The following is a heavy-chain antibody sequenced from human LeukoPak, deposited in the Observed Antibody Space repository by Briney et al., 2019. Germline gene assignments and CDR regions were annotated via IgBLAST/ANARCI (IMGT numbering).Heavy chain of an antibody. D-gene: IGHD3-22*01. V-gene: IGHV1-69*05. CDR2: IIPIFGTA. CDR3: ARDAHSYYYDSSGIFDY. Sequence: WASVKVSCKASGGTFSSYAISWVRQAPGQGLEWMGGIIPIFGTANYAQKFQGGVTITTDESTSTAYMELSSLRSEDTAVYYCARDAHSYYYDSSGIFDYWGQGTLVTVSS. J-gene: IGHJ4*02. CDR1: GGTFSSYA.